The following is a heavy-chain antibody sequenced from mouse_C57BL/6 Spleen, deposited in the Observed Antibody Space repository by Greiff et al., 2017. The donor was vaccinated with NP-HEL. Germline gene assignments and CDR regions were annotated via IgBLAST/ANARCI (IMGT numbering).Heavy chain of an antibody. CDR3: ARLGYDYHYFDY. D-gene: IGHD2-4*01. V-gene: IGHV1-19*01. CDR2: INPYNGGT. J-gene: IGHJ2*01. CDR1: GYTFTDYY. Sequence: VHVKQSGPVLVKPGASVKMSCKASGYTFTDYYMNWVKQSHGKSLEWIGVINPYNGGTSYNQKFKGKATLTVDKSSSTAYMELNSLTSEDSAVYYCARLGYDYHYFDYWGQGTTLTVSS.